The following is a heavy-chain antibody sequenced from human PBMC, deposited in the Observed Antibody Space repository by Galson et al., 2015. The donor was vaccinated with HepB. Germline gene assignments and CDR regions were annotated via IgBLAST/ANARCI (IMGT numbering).Heavy chain of an antibody. D-gene: IGHD3-16*01. Sequence: TLSLTCTVSGDSINRGNYYWNWIRQTAGKGLEWIGRISTTGHTKYTPSLEGRVIMSGDSSKNQLSLKLSSATAADTGIYYCARDRPNVWGYYSYYYMDVWGKGITVTISS. CDR3: ARDRPNVWGYYSYYYMDV. J-gene: IGHJ6*03. CDR2: ISTTGHT. V-gene: IGHV4-61*02. CDR1: GDSINRGNYY.